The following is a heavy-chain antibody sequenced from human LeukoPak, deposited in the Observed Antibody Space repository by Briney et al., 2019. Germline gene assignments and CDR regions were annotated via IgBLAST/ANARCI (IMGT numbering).Heavy chain of an antibody. CDR1: GGSISSYY. CDR3: AREEVGAHFDY. CDR2: IYYSGST. J-gene: IGHJ4*02. Sequence: SETLSLTCTVSGGSISSYYWSWIGQPPGKGLEWIGYIYYSGSTNYNPSLKSRVTISVDTSKNQFSLKLSSVTAADTAVYYCAREEVGAHFDYWGQGTLVTVSS. V-gene: IGHV4-59*01. D-gene: IGHD1-26*01.